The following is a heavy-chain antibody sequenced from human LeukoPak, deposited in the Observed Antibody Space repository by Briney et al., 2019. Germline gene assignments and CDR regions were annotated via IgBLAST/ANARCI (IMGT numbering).Heavy chain of an antibody. J-gene: IGHJ4*02. Sequence: PGGSLRLSCGASGLNFRSYAMSWVRQAPGKGVEGVSAISGSGGSTYYADPVKGRFTISRDNSKNTLYLRMNSLRAEDTAVYYCAKDLGYCSSTSCYNFDYWGQGTLVSVSS. CDR2: ISGSGGST. CDR3: AKDLGYCSSTSCYNFDY. D-gene: IGHD2-2*01. CDR1: GLNFRSYA. V-gene: IGHV3-23*01.